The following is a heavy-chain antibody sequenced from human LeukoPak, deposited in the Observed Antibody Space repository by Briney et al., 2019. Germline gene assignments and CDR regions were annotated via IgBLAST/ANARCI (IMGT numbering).Heavy chain of an antibody. D-gene: IGHD2-2*01. Sequence: GGSLRLSCAASVFTFSSYWMHWVRQAPGKGLVWVSRMNSDWSSTSYADSVKRRFTISRDNAKNTMYLQMNILRAEDTAVYYCPRGVVVVPAAPDAFDIWGRGTMVTVSS. CDR2: MNSDWSST. V-gene: IGHV3-74*01. CDR3: PRGVVVVPAAPDAFDI. J-gene: IGHJ3*02. CDR1: VFTFSSYW.